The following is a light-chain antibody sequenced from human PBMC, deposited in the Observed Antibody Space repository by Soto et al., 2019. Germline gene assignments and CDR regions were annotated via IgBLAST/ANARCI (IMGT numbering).Light chain of an antibody. J-gene: IGKJ4*01. CDR3: QQFSSYPLT. Sequence: EFVLTQSPGTLSLSPGERATLSCRASQTVRHNYLAWYPQKPGQAPRLLIYDASSRATGIPDRVSGGGSRTDFTPTISRLEPEDFAVYYCQQFSSYPLTFGGGTKVDI. V-gene: IGKV3-20*01. CDR2: DAS. CDR1: QTVRHNY.